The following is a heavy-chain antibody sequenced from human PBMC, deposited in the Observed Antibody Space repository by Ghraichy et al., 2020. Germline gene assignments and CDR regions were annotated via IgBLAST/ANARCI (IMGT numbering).Heavy chain of an antibody. V-gene: IGHV6-1*01. CDR1: GDSLSSNGVA. CDR3: VRGQWSAFNF. Sequence: SQTLSLTCVISGDSLSSNGVAWNWIRQSPSRGLEWLGRTYYRSKWYSEYAISVKSRITINPDTSKNQFSLHLSSLTPGDMALYYCVRGQWSAFNFWGQGTLVTVSS. D-gene: IGHD6-19*01. J-gene: IGHJ4*02. CDR2: TYYRSKWYS.